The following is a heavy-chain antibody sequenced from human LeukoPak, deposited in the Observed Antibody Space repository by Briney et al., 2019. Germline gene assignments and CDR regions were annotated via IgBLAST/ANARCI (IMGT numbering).Heavy chain of an antibody. CDR2: INPNSGGT. V-gene: IGHV1-2*02. J-gene: IGHJ3*02. CDR1: GYTFTGYY. CDR3: ARDHYYDSSVYYDI. D-gene: IGHD3-22*01. Sequence: ASVKVSCKASGYTFTGYYMHWVRQAPRQGLEWMGWINPNSGGTNYAQKFQGRVTMTRDTSISTAYMELSRLRSDDTAVYYCARDHYYDSSVYYDIWGQGTMVTVSS.